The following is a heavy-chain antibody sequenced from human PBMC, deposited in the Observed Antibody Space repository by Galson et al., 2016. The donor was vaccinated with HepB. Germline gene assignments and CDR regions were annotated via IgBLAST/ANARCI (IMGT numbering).Heavy chain of an antibody. CDR3: ASWGYSSSRYSDY. J-gene: IGHJ4*02. D-gene: IGHD6-13*01. CDR1: GGSISSGGYY. V-gene: IGHV4-31*03. CDR2: IYYSGST. Sequence: TLSLTCTVSGGSISSGGYYWSWIRQHPGKGLEWIGYIYYSGSTYYNTSLRSRVTISADTSKNQFSLKLSSVTAADTAVYYCASWGYSSSRYSDYWGQGTLVTVSP.